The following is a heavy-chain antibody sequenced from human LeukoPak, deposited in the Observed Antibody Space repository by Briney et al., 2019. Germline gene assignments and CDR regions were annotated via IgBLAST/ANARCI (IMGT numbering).Heavy chain of an antibody. CDR2: LNPNSGNT. CDR1: GYTFTGYY. J-gene: IGHJ3*02. V-gene: IGHV1-8*03. CDR3: ARAPSRSFDI. D-gene: IGHD3-16*02. Sequence: ASVKVSCKASGYTFTGYYMHWVRQAPGQGLEWMGWLNPNSGNTGYAQKFQGRVTFTRESSTSTAYMEVTRLRSEDTAVYCCARAPSRSFDIWGQGTMVTVSS.